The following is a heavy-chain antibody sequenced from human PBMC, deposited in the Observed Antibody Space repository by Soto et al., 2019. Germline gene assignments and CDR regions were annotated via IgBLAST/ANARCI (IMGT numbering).Heavy chain of an antibody. J-gene: IGHJ4*02. CDR3: ARDASGPFAY. Sequence: EVQLVETGGGLIQPGGSLKLSCSVAGFTVSDSMSWVRQAPGKGLECVSFIHSDGSTHYTDSVRGRFTISRDNSKNTLYLQMGRPRVDDTAVYFCARDASGPFAYWGQGTLVTVSS. CDR2: IHSDGST. CDR1: GFTVSDS. V-gene: IGHV3-53*02. D-gene: IGHD6-19*01.